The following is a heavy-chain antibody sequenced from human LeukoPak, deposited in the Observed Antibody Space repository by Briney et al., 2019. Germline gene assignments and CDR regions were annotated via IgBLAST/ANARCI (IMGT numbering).Heavy chain of an antibody. J-gene: IGHJ6*02. CDR3: ARDRYNWNYYYGMDV. D-gene: IGHD1-20*01. V-gene: IGHV3-66*01. CDR2: IYSGGST. CDR1: GFTVSSNY. Sequence: PGGSLRLSCAASGFTVSSNYMSWVRQAPGKGLEWVSGIYSGGSTYCADSVKGRFTISRDNSKNTLYLQMNSLRAEDTAVYYCARDRYNWNYYYGMDVWGQGTTVTVSS.